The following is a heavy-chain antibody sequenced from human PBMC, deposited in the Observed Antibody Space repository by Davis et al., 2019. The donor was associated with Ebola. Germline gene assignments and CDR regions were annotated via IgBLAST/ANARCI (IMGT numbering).Heavy chain of an antibody. CDR1: GFTFSANY. Sequence: PGGPLRLSCAASGFTFSANYMRWVRQPPGKGLEWVSIIYSGGGTYYADSVKGLFTISRDTFKNTLYLQMNSLRAENTAVYYCASSHLIAVAGGFWFDPWGQGSLVTVSS. V-gene: IGHV3-53*01. D-gene: IGHD6-19*01. CDR2: IYSGGGT. CDR3: ASSHLIAVAGGFWFDP. J-gene: IGHJ5*02.